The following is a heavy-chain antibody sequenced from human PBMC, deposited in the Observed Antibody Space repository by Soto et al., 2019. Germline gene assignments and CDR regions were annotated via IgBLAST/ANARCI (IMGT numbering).Heavy chain of an antibody. CDR3: ARAGQYCDSSGYAN. CDR1: GYSFATSG. Sequence: QVKLVQSGTEVKQPGASMKVSCKASGYSFATSGISWVRQAPGQGLEWMGWISAYNGNTNYDQKLQGRVTLTPDTSTSTAYLELRNLRSDDTAVYYCARAGQYCDSSGYANWGQGTLVTVSS. CDR2: ISAYNGNT. V-gene: IGHV1-18*01. J-gene: IGHJ4*02. D-gene: IGHD3-22*01.